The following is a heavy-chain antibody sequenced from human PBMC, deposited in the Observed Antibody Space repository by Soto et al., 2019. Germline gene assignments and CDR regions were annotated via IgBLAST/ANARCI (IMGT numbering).Heavy chain of an antibody. J-gene: IGHJ4*02. V-gene: IGHV4-30-2*01. CDR1: GGSISSGGYS. CDR2: IYHSGST. D-gene: IGHD4-17*01. CDR3: AREGRYGDFFFDY. Sequence: SETLSLTCAVSGGSISSGGYSWSWIRQPPGKGLEWIGYIYHSGSTYYNPSLKSRVTISVDRPKNQFSLKLSSVTAADTAVYYCAREGRYGDFFFDYWGQGTLVTVSS.